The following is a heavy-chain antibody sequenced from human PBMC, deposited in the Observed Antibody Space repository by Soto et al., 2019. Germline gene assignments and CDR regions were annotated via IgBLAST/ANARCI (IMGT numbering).Heavy chain of an antibody. Sequence: GGSLRLDCAASGLTFRSYGMHWVRQAPGKGLEWVAVIWYDGSNKYYADSVKGRFTISRDNSKNTLYLQMNSLRAEDTAVYYCAREEYYYDSSGYYEKHPGNQYFQHWGQGTLVTVS. CDR2: IWYDGSNK. J-gene: IGHJ1*01. CDR1: GLTFRSYG. CDR3: AREEYYYDSSGYYEKHPGNQYFQH. V-gene: IGHV3-33*01. D-gene: IGHD3-22*01.